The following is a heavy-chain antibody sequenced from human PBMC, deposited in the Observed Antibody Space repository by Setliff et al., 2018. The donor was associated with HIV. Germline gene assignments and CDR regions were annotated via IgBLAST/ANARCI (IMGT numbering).Heavy chain of an antibody. J-gene: IGHJ4*02. Sequence: GSLRLSCVASGFSFSASGAHWVRQAPGKGLEWVALITNDGKKKYYADSVTGRFTISRDNSKDTVYLQMNSLRAEDTAVYYCARGPVMSRRGTSNYYYGSGSDYWGQGTLVTVSS. CDR3: ARGPVMSRRGTSNYYYGSGSDY. CDR2: ITNDGKKK. V-gene: IGHV3-30*07. CDR1: GFSFSASG. D-gene: IGHD3-10*01.